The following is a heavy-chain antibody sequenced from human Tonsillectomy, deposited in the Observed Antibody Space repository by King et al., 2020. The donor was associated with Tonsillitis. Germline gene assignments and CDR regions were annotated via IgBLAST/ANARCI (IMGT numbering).Heavy chain of an antibody. CDR3: AKHGEVPFDY. V-gene: IGHV3-30*02. Sequence: VQLVESGGGVVQPGGSLRLSCAASGFTFSSYGMHWVRQAPGKGLEWVAFIRYDGSYKYYADSVKGRFTISRDNSKNTLFLQMSSLRAEDTAVYYCAKHGEVPFDYWGQGTLVTVSS. J-gene: IGHJ4*02. D-gene: IGHD2-2*01. CDR1: GFTFSSYG. CDR2: IRYDGSYK.